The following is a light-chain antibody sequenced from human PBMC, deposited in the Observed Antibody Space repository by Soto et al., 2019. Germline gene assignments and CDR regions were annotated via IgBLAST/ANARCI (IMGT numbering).Light chain of an antibody. Sequence: QSALTQPASVSGSPGQSITISCSGTSSDVGSYNLVSWYQQHPGKAPKLMISEVSKRPSGVSNRFSGSKSGDTASLTISGLKSEDEADYFGCSYAGRSTCSSYVCGTGTKLTVL. CDR2: EVS. J-gene: IGLJ1*01. CDR1: SSDVGSYNL. V-gene: IGLV2-23*02. CDR3: CSYAGRSTCSSYV.